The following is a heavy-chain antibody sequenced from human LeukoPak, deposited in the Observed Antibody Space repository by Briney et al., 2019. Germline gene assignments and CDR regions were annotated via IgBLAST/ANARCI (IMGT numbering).Heavy chain of an antibody. D-gene: IGHD6-13*01. V-gene: IGHV3-23*01. CDR2: ISGSGGST. CDR1: GFTFSSYA. J-gene: IGHJ6*02. Sequence: PGGSLRPSCAASGFTFSSYAMSWVRQAPGKGLEWVSAISGSGGSTYYADSVKGRFTISRDISKNTLYLQMNSLRAEDTAVYYCAKAPPSSYYYYYGRDVWGQGTTVTVSS. CDR3: AKAPPSSYYYYYGRDV.